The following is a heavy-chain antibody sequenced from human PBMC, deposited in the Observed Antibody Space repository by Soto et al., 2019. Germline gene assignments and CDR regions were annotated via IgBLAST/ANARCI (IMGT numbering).Heavy chain of an antibody. CDR3: AKVFWACITMIVVFIITSDHEYYFDY. D-gene: IGHD3-22*01. Sequence: QVQLVESGGGVVQPGRSLRLSCAASGFTFSSYGMHWVRQAPGKGREWVAGISYDGSNKYDADSVRGRFTISRDNSKNTLYLRMNSLRAEDKAGYYCAKVFWACITMIVVFIITSDHEYYFDYWGQGTLVTVSS. CDR1: GFTFSSYG. J-gene: IGHJ4*02. CDR2: ISYDGSNK. V-gene: IGHV3-30*18.